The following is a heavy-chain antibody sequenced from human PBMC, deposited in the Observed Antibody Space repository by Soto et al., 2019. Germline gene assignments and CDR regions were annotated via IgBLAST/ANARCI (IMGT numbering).Heavy chain of an antibody. V-gene: IGHV3-15*07. CDR1: GCTCNNVC. Sequence: GVSLRLSWAASGCTCNNVCRSWILQAPRKGLEWVGRIKSKTDGGTTDYATPVKGRFTIPRDDSKNTLYLQMNSLKTEDTAVYYCTTAHYFGSGSYLYWGQGTLVTVSS. D-gene: IGHD3-10*01. CDR3: TTAHYFGSGSYLY. CDR2: IKSKTDGGTT. J-gene: IGHJ4*02.